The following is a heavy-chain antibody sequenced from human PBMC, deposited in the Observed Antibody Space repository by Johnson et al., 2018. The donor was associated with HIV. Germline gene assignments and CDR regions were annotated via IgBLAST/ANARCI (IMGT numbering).Heavy chain of an antibody. J-gene: IGHJ3*02. CDR1: GFTFSSYG. Sequence: QVQLVESGGGVVQPGRSLRLSCAASGFTFSSYGMHWVRQAPGKGLEWVAVIWYDGRNKYYADPVKGRFTISRDNSKNTLYLQMNSLRAEDTAVYYCARDPPSLLRGAFDIWGQGTMVTVSS. V-gene: IGHV3-33*01. CDR3: ARDPPSLLRGAFDI. D-gene: IGHD3-16*01. CDR2: IWYDGRNK.